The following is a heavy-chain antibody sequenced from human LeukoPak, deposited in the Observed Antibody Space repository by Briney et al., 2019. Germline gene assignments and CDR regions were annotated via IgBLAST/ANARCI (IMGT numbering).Heavy chain of an antibody. CDR1: GFNFSSQW. CDR2: ISGSGGST. D-gene: IGHD4-11*01. CDR3: AKAGVGNYKYYYYYMDV. V-gene: IGHV3-23*01. J-gene: IGHJ6*03. Sequence: PGGSLRLSCAASGFNFSSQWMSWVRQAPGKGLEWVSAISGSGGSTYYADSVKGRFTISRDNSKNTLYLQMNSLRAEDTAVYYCAKAGVGNYKYYYYYMDVWGKGTTVTVSS.